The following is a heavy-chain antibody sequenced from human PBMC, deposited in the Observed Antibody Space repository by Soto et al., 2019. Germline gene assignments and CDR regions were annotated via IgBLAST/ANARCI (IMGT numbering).Heavy chain of an antibody. D-gene: IGHD2-2*02. V-gene: IGHV3-33*01. CDR1: GFTFSTYG. CDR2: IWYDGSNN. CDR3: AREFISVVPAAIAYYYYGMDV. J-gene: IGHJ6*02. Sequence: QVQLGESGGGVVQPGRSLRLSCAASGFTFSTYGMHWVRQAPGKGLEWVAVIWYDGSNNYYADSVKGRFTISRDNSKNTLYLQMNSLRAEDTAVYYCAREFISVVPAAIAYYYYGMDVWGQGTTVTVSS.